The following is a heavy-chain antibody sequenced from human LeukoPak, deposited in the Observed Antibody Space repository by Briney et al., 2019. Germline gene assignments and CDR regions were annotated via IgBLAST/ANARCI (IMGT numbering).Heavy chain of an antibody. CDR1: GDSISRYY. J-gene: IGHJ4*02. CDR3: ATTSHDFLSGFDY. D-gene: IGHD3-3*01. Sequence: PSETLSLTCTVSGDSISRYYWSWIRQPPGEGLEWIGYIYYTGTTNYNPSLKSRVTITVDTSKNQFSLRLSSVTATDTAVYYCATTSHDFLSGFDYWDQGTLVTVSS. CDR2: IYYTGTT. V-gene: IGHV4-59*01.